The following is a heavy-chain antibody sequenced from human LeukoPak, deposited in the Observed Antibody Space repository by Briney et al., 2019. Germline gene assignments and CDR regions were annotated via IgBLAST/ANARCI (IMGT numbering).Heavy chain of an antibody. Sequence: PSETLSLTCTVSGGSISSYYWSWIRQPPGKGLEWIGYIYYSGSTNYNPSLKSRVTISVDTSKNQFSLKLSSVTAADTAVYYCARGPTYTFGGVIVSSQDFDYWGQGTLVTVSS. J-gene: IGHJ4*02. D-gene: IGHD3-16*02. CDR1: GGSISSYY. CDR3: ARGPTYTFGGVIVSSQDFDY. V-gene: IGHV4-59*12. CDR2: IYYSGST.